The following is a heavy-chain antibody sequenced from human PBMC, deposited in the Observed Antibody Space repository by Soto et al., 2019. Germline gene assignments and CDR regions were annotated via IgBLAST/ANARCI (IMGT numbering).Heavy chain of an antibody. CDR2: INDDSTDI. Sequence: QVQLVAAGGGVVKPGGSLTLSCAASGFRFSVSYMTWVRQAPGKGLEWLSYINDDSTDINYAASVRGRFTIFRDNSKNSLFLQMDSLRAEDTAFYYCSTNPRMIDDWGQGTLVTVSS. CDR3: STNPRMIDD. J-gene: IGHJ4*02. CDR1: GFRFSVSY. V-gene: IGHV3-11*05.